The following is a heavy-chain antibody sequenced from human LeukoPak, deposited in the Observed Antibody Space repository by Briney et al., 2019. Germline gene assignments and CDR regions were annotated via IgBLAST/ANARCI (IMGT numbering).Heavy chain of an antibody. J-gene: IGHJ4*02. D-gene: IGHD5-18*01. CDR1: GGSISSSIYY. CDR2: VFYNGAT. V-gene: IGHV4-39*07. Sequence: SETLSLTCIVSGGSISSSIYYWAWVRQPPGKGLEWIGTVFYNGATQYSPSLRSRDTISIDTSKNQFSLKLSSVTAADTAVYYCARAQLGGYGYDYWGQGTLVTVSS. CDR3: ARAQLGGYGYDY.